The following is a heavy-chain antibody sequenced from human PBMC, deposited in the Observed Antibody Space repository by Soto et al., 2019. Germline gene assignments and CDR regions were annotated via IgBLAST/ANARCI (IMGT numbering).Heavy chain of an antibody. J-gene: IGHJ3*02. CDR1: GFTFSSYS. V-gene: IGHV3-21*01. CDR2: ISSSSSYI. CDR3: ASQITQGDAFDI. Sequence: EVQLVESGGGLVKPGGSLRLSCAASGFTFSSYSMNWVRQAPGKGLEWVSSISSSSSYIYYADSVKGRFTISRDNDKNALYLQMNSLRAEDTAVYYCASQITQGDAFDIWGQGTMVTVSS. D-gene: IGHD3-10*01.